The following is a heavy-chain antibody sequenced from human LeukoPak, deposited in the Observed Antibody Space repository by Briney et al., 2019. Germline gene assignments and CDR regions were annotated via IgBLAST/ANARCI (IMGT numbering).Heavy chain of an antibody. CDR3: ARHSPDYGDYPGGFDY. CDR2: IYYSGST. D-gene: IGHD4-17*01. J-gene: IGHJ4*02. Sequence: SETLSLTCTVSGVSISSYYWSWIRQPPGKGLEWIGYIYYSGSTNYNPSLKSRVTISVDTSKNQFSLKLSSVTAADTAVYYCARHSPDYGDYPGGFDYWGQGTLVTVSS. CDR1: GVSISSYY. V-gene: IGHV4-59*08.